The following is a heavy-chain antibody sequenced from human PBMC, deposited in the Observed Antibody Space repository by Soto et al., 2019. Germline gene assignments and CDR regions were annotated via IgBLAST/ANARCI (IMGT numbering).Heavy chain of an antibody. V-gene: IGHV3-23*01. CDR2: ISGSGGST. J-gene: IGHJ4*02. Sequence: PGGSLRLSCAASGFTFSSYAMSWVRQAPGKGLEWVSAISGSGGSTYYADSVKGRFTISRDNSKNTLYLQMNSLRAEDTAVYYCAKGRTYYYDSSGYYFDYWGQGTLVNVSS. D-gene: IGHD3-22*01. CDR3: AKGRTYYYDSSGYYFDY. CDR1: GFTFSSYA.